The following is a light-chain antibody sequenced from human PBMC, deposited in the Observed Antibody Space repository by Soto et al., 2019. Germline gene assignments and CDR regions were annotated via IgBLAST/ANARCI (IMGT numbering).Light chain of an antibody. CDR3: QQGHTWPLT. J-gene: IGKJ2*01. Sequence: EIVMTQSPATLSVSPGERATLSCRASQSISTELAWYQQKPGQPPRLLIYSASTRATGVPARFTGSGSGSEVTLTISGLQSEDFAVYYCQQGHTWPLTFGQGTRLEI. CDR1: QSISTE. V-gene: IGKV3-15*01. CDR2: SAS.